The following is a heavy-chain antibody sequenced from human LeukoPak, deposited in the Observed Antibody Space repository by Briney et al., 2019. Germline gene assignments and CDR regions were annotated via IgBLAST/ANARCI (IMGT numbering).Heavy chain of an antibody. CDR3: ARDRTVRGVIGAFDI. CDR2: ISAYNGNT. CDR1: GYTFTSYG. Sequence: ASVKVSCKASGYTFTSYGISWVRQAPGQGLEWMGWISAYNGNTNYAQKLQGRVTMTTDTSTSTAYMELRSLRSDDTAVYYCARDRTVRGVIGAFDIWGQGTMVTVSS. V-gene: IGHV1-18*01. J-gene: IGHJ3*02. D-gene: IGHD3-10*01.